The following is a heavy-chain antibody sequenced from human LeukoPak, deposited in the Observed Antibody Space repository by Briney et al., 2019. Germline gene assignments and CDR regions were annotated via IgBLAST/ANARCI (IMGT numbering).Heavy chain of an antibody. CDR3: ATEYYDSSGLLP. Sequence: SETLSLTCTVSGGSISSSSYYWGWIRQPPGKGLEWIGSIYYSGSTYYNPSLKSRVTISVDTSKNQFSLKLSSVTAADTAVYYCATEYYDSSGLLPWGQGTLVTVSS. J-gene: IGHJ5*02. V-gene: IGHV4-39*01. CDR1: GGSISSSSYY. D-gene: IGHD3-22*01. CDR2: IYYSGST.